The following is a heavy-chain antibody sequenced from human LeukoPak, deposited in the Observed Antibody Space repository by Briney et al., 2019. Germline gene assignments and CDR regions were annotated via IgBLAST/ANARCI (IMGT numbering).Heavy chain of an antibody. CDR3: ARIPRGSGWSFLDF. CDR2: IQSDGSMQ. J-gene: IGHJ4*02. CDR1: GFSFSSYW. Sequence: RGSLRLSCAASGFSFSSYWMSWVRQAPGKGLEWVANIQSDGSMQQYEDSVKGRLTISRDNAKNSLYLQMNSLRAEDTAVYYCARIPRGSGWSFLDFWGQGTLVTVTS. V-gene: IGHV3-7*01. D-gene: IGHD6-19*01.